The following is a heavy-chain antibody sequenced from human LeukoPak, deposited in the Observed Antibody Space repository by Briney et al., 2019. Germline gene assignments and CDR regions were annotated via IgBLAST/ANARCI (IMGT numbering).Heavy chain of an antibody. Sequence: ETLSLTCTVSGGSISSSSYYWGWIRQPPGKGLEWVANINQDGSEKYYVDSVRGRFAISRDNAKNSLYLQMNSLRPEDTAMYYCTGETYYFDHWGQGALVTVSS. CDR2: INQDGSEK. J-gene: IGHJ4*02. V-gene: IGHV3-7*04. CDR3: TGETYYFDH. CDR1: GGSISSSSYY.